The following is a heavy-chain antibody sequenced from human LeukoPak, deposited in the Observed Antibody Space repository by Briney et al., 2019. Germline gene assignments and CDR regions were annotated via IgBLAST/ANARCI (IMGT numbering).Heavy chain of an antibody. V-gene: IGHV3-21*01. J-gene: IGHJ4*02. Sequence: PGGSLRLSCAASGLTFSSYSMNWVRQAPGKGLEWVSSISSSSSYIYYADSAKGRFTISRDNAKNSLYLQMNSLRAEDTAVYYCARDMNDSSGYYWGQGTLVTVSS. CDR2: ISSSSSYI. CDR3: ARDMNDSSGYY. CDR1: GLTFSSYS. D-gene: IGHD3-22*01.